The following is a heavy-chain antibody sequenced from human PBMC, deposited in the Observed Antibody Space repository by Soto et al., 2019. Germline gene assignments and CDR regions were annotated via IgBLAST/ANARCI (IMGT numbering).Heavy chain of an antibody. CDR3: ARDRRTYYYDSSGYMYAFDI. V-gene: IGHV1-2*02. J-gene: IGHJ3*02. CDR2: INPNSGGT. Sequence: ASVKVSCKASGYTFTGYYMHWVRQAPGQGLEWMGWINPNSGGTNYAQKFQGRVTMTRDTSISTAYMELSRLRSDDTAVYYCARDRRTYYYDSSGYMYAFDIWGQGTMVTVSS. D-gene: IGHD3-22*01. CDR1: GYTFTGYY.